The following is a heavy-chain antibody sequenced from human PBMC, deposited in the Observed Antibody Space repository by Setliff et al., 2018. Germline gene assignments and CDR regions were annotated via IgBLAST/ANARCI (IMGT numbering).Heavy chain of an antibody. Sequence: EASVKVSCKASGYSFTSYYMYWLRQAPGQGPEWIGIINIGGGSTSYAQKFEDRVTMTTDTSTSIVYMELRVLRSEDTAVYYCARDVTGSHSGRLDSWGQGTLVTVSS. V-gene: IGHV1-46*01. D-gene: IGHD1-26*01. J-gene: IGHJ4*02. CDR2: INIGGGST. CDR3: ARDVTGSHSGRLDS. CDR1: GYSFTSYY.